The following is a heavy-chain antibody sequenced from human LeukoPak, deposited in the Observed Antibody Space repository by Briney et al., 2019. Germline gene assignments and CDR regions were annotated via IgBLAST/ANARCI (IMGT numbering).Heavy chain of an antibody. J-gene: IGHJ6*03. V-gene: IGHV1-2*02. CDR1: GYTFTGYY. CDR3: ARDQGPSSSPGDYYYYYMDV. CDR2: INPNSGGT. D-gene: IGHD6-6*01. Sequence: ASVKVSCEASGYTFTGYYMHWVRQAPGQGLEWMGWINPNSGGTNYAQKFQGRVTMTRDTSISTAYMELSRLRSDDTAVYYCARDQGPSSSPGDYYYYYMDVWGKGTTVTVSS.